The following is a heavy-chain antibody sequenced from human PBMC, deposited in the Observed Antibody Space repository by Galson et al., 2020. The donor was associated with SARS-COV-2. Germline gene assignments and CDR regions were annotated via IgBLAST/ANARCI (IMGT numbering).Heavy chain of an antibody. CDR2: TYYRSKWYN. CDR1: GDSVSSNSAG. CDR3: ARGGGRIDY. V-gene: IGHV6-1*01. J-gene: IGHJ4*02. Sequence: ASETLSLTCAISGDSVSSNSAGWNWIRQSPSRGLEWLGRTYYRSKWYNDYAVSVKSRITINPDTSKNQFSLQLNSVTPEDTAVYYCARGGGRIDYWGQGTLVTVSS. D-gene: IGHD3-16*01.